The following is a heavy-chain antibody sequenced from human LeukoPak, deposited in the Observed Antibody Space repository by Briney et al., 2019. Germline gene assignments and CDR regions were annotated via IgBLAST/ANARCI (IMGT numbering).Heavy chain of an antibody. CDR1: GFTVSSRS. CDR2: IYRGEVT. J-gene: IGHJ6*03. CDR3: ARVVAAVALRDYHYVDV. Sequence: GGSLRLSCAASGFTVSSRSMNWVRQAPGKGLDCVSIIYRGEVTSYADSVKGRFTISRDSGTNTLFLQMDNLRADDTAVYYCARVVAAVALRDYHYVDVWGKGTTVTVSS. V-gene: IGHV3-53*01. D-gene: IGHD2-15*01.